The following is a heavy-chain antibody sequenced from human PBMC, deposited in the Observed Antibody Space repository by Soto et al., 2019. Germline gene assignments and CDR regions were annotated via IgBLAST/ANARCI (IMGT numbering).Heavy chain of an antibody. D-gene: IGHD1-26*01. V-gene: IGHV4-31*03. CDR3: ARDSAATTRFDP. J-gene: IGHJ5*02. Sequence: QVQLQESGPGLVKPSQTLSLTCTVSGGSISSGGYYWSWIRQHPGKGLEWIGYIYYSGSTYYNPSLKSRVTISVDTSKNQFSLKLSSVTAADMAVYYCARDSAATTRFDPWGQGTLVTVSS. CDR1: GGSISSGGYY. CDR2: IYYSGST.